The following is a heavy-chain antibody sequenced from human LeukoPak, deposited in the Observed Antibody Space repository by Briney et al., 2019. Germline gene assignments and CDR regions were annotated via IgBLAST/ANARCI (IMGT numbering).Heavy chain of an antibody. D-gene: IGHD2-21*02. CDR1: GVSFSGYY. Sequence: SETLSLTCAVYGVSFSGYYWSWIRQPPGKGLEWIGEINHSGSTNYNPSLKSRVTISVDTSKNQFSLKLSSVTAANTAVYYCARARRDEYYFDYWGQGTLVTVSS. CDR3: ARARRDEYYFDY. CDR2: INHSGST. V-gene: IGHV4-34*01. J-gene: IGHJ4*02.